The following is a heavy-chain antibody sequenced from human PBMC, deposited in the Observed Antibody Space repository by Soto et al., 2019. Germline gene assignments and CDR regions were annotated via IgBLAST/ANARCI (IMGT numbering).Heavy chain of an antibody. CDR2: IYSGGST. Sequence: EVQLVETGGGLIQPGGSLRLSCAASGFTVSSNYMSWVRQAPGKGLEWVSVIYSGGSTYYADSVRGRLTISRDNSKNTLYLQMKSLRAEDTAVYYCARDRPATRDGMDVWGQGTTVTVSS. J-gene: IGHJ6*02. CDR3: ARDRPATRDGMDV. CDR1: GFTVSSNY. V-gene: IGHV3-53*02. D-gene: IGHD6-6*01.